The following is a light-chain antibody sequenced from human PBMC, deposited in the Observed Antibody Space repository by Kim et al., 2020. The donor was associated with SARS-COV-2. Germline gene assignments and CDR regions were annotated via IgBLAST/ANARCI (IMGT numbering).Light chain of an antibody. V-gene: IGKV3-15*01. Sequence: EVVMTQSQATLSLSLGERATLSCRATENVNHNLAWYQQKPGQPPRLLISETSTRATGVPARFSGSGSGTEFNLTISSLQSEDFAVYYCHQYNNWPPYTFGQGTKLEI. J-gene: IGKJ2*01. CDR2: ETS. CDR1: ENVNHN. CDR3: HQYNNWPPYT.